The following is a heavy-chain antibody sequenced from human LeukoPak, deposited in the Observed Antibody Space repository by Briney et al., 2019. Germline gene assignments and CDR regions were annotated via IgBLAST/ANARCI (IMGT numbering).Heavy chain of an antibody. CDR3: ARSYSRSSHFDN. V-gene: IGHV4-4*09. D-gene: IGHD6-6*01. CDR2: IYTSGST. CDR1: GDSISNYF. Sequence: SETLSLTCTVSGDSISNYFWSWIRQPPGKGLEWIGYIYTSGSTNYNPSFKSRVTISVDTSENQFSLKLTSVTAADTAVYYCARSYSRSSHFDNWGQGTLVTVSS. J-gene: IGHJ4*02.